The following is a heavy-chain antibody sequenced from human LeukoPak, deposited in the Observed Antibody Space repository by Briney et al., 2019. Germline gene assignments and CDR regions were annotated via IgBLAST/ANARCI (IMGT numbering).Heavy chain of an antibody. J-gene: IGHJ1*01. CDR3: ARHRKGGYSAEYSQH. D-gene: IGHD5-18*01. CDR2: IYYSGST. CDR1: GGSISSSSYY. V-gene: IGHV4-39*01. Sequence: PSETLSLTCTVSGGSISSSSYYWGWIRQPPGKGLEWIGSIYYSGSTYYNPSLKSRVTISVDTSKNQFSLKLSSVTAADTAVYYCARHRKGGYSAEYSQHWGQGTLVTVSS.